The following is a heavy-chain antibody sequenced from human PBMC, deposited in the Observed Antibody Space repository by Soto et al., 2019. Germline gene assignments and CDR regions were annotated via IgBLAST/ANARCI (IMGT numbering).Heavy chain of an antibody. CDR3: ARGGCSGGSCYPPDYFDY. Sequence: QVQLQQWGAGLLKPSETLSLTCAVYGGSFSGYYWSWIRQPPGKALEWIGEITHSGSTNYNPSLKRRVTISVDTSKNQFSLKLSSVTAADTAVYYCARGGCSGGSCYPPDYFDYWGQGTLVTVSS. V-gene: IGHV4-34*01. CDR2: ITHSGST. J-gene: IGHJ4*02. D-gene: IGHD2-15*01. CDR1: GGSFSGYY.